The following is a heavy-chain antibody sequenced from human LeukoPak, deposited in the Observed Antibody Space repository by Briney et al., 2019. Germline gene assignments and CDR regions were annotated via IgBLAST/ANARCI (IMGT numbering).Heavy chain of an antibody. V-gene: IGHV3-74*01. Sequence: GGSLRLSCAASGFTFSSYWMHWVRQAPGKGLVWVSRISSDGSDTTYADSVKGRFTISRDNSKNTLYLQMNSLRAEDTAVYYCARDANALCSSTTCSRYYYFDYWGQGTLVTVSS. CDR2: ISSDGSDT. J-gene: IGHJ4*02. D-gene: IGHD2-2*01. CDR3: ARDANALCSSTTCSRYYYFDY. CDR1: GFTFSSYW.